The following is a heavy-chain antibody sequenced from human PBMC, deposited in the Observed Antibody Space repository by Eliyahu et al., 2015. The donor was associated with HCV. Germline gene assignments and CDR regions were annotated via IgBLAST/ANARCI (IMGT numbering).Heavy chain of an antibody. V-gene: IGHV4-34*01. CDR1: GGSFSGYY. Sequence: QVQLQQWGAGLLKPSETLSLTCAVYGGSFSGYYWXWIRQPPGKGLEXIGEINHSGSTNYNPSLKSRVTISVDTSKNQFSLKLSSVTAADTAVYYCARGYYDILTGYYDYWGQGTLVTVSS. J-gene: IGHJ4*02. CDR2: INHSGST. CDR3: ARGYYDILTGYYDY. D-gene: IGHD3-9*01.